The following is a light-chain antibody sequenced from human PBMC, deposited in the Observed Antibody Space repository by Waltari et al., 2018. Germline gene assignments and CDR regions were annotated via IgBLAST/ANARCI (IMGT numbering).Light chain of an antibody. CDR1: QSVLYSSINKNY. CDR3: QQYYSTKT. V-gene: IGKV4-1*01. J-gene: IGKJ1*01. Sequence: DIVMTQSPDSLAVSLGERATINCKSSQSVLYSSINKNYLAWYQQKPGQPPKLLIYWASTRESGVPDRFSGSGSGTDFTLTISSLQAEDVAVYYCQQYYSTKTFGQGTKVEIK. CDR2: WAS.